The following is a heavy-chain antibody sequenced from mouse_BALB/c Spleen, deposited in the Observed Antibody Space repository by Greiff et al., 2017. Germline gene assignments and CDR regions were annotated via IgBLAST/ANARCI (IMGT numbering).Heavy chain of an antibody. CDR2: IDPSDSYT. CDR1: GYTFTSYW. J-gene: IGHJ4*01. V-gene: IGHV1-69*02. CDR3: ARRYDGYYDAMDY. D-gene: IGHD2-3*01. Sequence: QVQLKQPGAELVKPGASVKLSCKASGYTFTSYWMHWVKQRPGQGLEWIGEIDPSDSYTNYNQKFKGKATLTVDKSSSTAYMQLSSLTSEDSAVYYCARRYDGYYDAMDYWGQGTSVTVSS.